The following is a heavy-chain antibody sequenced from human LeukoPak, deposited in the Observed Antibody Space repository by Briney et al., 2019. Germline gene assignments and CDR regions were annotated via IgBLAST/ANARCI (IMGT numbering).Heavy chain of an antibody. CDR3: ARDRHGRWIGELLVFDY. V-gene: IGHV1-24*01. Sequence: ASVKVSCKVSGYTLTELSMHWVRQAPGKGREWMGGFDPEDGETIYAQKFQGRVTMTEDTSTDTAYMELSSLRSEDTAVYYCARDRHGRWIGELLVFDYWGQGTLVTVSS. CDR2: FDPEDGET. CDR1: GYTLTELS. D-gene: IGHD3-10*01. J-gene: IGHJ4*02.